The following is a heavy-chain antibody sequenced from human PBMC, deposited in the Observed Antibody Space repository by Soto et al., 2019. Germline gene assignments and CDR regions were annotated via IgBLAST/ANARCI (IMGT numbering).Heavy chain of an antibody. CDR2: IYYSGST. V-gene: IGHV4-30-4*01. J-gene: IGHJ4*02. CDR1: GGSISSGDYY. Sequence: QVQLQESGPGLVKPSQTLSLTCTVSGGSISSGDYYWSWIRQPPGKGLEWIGYIYYSGSTYYNPSLTSRVTISVDTAKNLFSLKRSSVTAADTAVYYCASNSYGYIFYEYWGQGTLVTVSS. CDR3: ASNSYGYIFYEY. D-gene: IGHD5-18*01.